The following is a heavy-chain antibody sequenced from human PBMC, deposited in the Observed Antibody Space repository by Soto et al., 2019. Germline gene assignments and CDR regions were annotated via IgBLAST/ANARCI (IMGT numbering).Heavy chain of an antibody. D-gene: IGHD1-26*01. CDR1: GFTFSSFA. Sequence: PGGSLRLSCSASGFTFSSFAMTWVREAPGRGLEWISGISGSGGTTYDADSVKGRFIISRDNSKNTLYLQMNSLRAEDTAIYYCAKDLVLLRSWGQGTLVNVSS. CDR2: ISGSGGTT. J-gene: IGHJ5*02. V-gene: IGHV3-23*01. CDR3: AKDLVLLRS.